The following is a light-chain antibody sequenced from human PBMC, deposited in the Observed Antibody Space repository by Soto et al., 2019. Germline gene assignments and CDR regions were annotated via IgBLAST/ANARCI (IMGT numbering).Light chain of an antibody. J-gene: IGLJ1*01. V-gene: IGLV1-40*01. CDR2: GNS. Sequence: QSVLTQPSSVSGAPGQRVTISCTGSSSNIGAGYDVHWYQQLPGTAPKLLIYGNSNRPSGVPDRFSGSKSGTSASLAITGLQAEDEADYYCQSYDSSLNYVFGTGTKVTVL. CDR1: SSNIGAGYD. CDR3: QSYDSSLNYV.